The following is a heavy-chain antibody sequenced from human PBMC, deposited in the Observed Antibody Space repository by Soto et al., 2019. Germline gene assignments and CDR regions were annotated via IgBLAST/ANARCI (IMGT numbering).Heavy chain of an antibody. V-gene: IGHV4-34*01. CDR3: ARDNPGYCSSTSCYNPYYYYYGMDV. J-gene: IGHJ6*02. D-gene: IGHD2-2*02. CDR2: INHSGST. Sequence: KSSETLSLTCAVYGGSFSGYYWSWIRQPPGKGLEWIGEINHSGSTNYNPSLKSRVTISVDTSKNQFSLKLSSVTAADTAVYYCARDNPGYCSSTSCYNPYYYYYGMDVWGQGTTVTVSS. CDR1: GGSFSGYY.